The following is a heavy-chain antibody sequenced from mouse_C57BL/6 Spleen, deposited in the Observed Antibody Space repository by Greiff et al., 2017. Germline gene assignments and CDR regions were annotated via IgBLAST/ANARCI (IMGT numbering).Heavy chain of an antibody. CDR1: GFSLTSYG. D-gene: IGHD2-5*01. Sequence: VQLVESGPGLVAPSQSLSITCTVSGFSLTSYGVHWVRQPPGKGLEWLVVIWSDGSTTYNSALKSRLSISKDNSKSQVFLKMNSLQTDDTAMYYCARQAYYSNYEYYAMDYWGQGTSVTVSS. CDR3: ARQAYYSNYEYYAMDY. CDR2: IWSDGST. J-gene: IGHJ4*01. V-gene: IGHV2-6-1*01.